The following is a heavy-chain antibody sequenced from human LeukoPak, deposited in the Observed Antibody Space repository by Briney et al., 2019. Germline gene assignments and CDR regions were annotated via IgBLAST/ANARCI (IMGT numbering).Heavy chain of an antibody. CDR3: ARHKGRITMVRGRMWYYGMDV. Sequence: PSETLSLTCTVSGGSISSYYWSWIRQPPGKGLEWIGYIYYSGSTNYNPSLKSRVTISVDTSKNQFSLKLSSVTAADTAVYYCARHKGRITMVRGRMWYYGMDVWGQGTTVTVSS. J-gene: IGHJ6*02. CDR1: GGSISSYY. V-gene: IGHV4-59*08. D-gene: IGHD3-10*01. CDR2: IYYSGST.